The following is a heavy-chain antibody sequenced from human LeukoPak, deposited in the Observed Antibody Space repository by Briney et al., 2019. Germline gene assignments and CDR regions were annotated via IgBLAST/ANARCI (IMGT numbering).Heavy chain of an antibody. V-gene: IGHV3-30*03. CDR3: ARDRQPYYYDSSGYYHNWFDP. CDR2: ISYDGSNK. D-gene: IGHD3-22*01. J-gene: IGHJ5*02. Sequence: PGRSLRLSCAASGFTFSSYGMHWVRQAPGKGLEWVAVISYDGSNKYYADSVKGRFTISRDNSKNTLYLQMNSLRAEDTAVYYCARDRQPYYYDSSGYYHNWFDPWGQGTLVTVSS. CDR1: GFTFSSYG.